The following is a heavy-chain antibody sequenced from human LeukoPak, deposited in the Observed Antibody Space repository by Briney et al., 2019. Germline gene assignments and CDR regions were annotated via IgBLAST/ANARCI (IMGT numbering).Heavy chain of an antibody. CDR3: ARGLYNWFDP. CDR2: IIPIFGTA. J-gene: IGHJ5*02. CDR1: GGTFSSYA. Sequence: GASVKVSCKASGGTFSSYAVSWVRQAPGQGLEWMGGIIPIFGTANYAQKFQGRVTITTDESTSTAYMELSSLRSEDTAVYYCARGLYNWFDPWGQGTLVTVSS. V-gene: IGHV1-69*05.